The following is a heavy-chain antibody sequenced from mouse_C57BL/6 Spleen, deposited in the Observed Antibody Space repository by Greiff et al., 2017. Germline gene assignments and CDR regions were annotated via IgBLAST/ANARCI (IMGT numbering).Heavy chain of an antibody. D-gene: IGHD1-2*01. Sequence: EVHLVESGPGLVKPSQSLSLTCSVTGYSITSGYYWNWIRQFPGNKLEWMGYISYDGSNNYNPSLKNRISITRDTSKNQFFLKLNSVTTEDTATYYGAREDYYGYYFDYWGQGTTLTVSS. J-gene: IGHJ2*01. V-gene: IGHV3-6*01. CDR1: GYSITSGYY. CDR3: AREDYYGYYFDY. CDR2: ISYDGSN.